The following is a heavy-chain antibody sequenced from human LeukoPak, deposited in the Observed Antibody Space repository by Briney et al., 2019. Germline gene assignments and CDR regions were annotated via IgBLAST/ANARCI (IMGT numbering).Heavy chain of an antibody. D-gene: IGHD2-21*01. J-gene: IGHJ6*02. Sequence: SETLSLTCAVYGGSFSGYYWSWIRQPPGKGLEWIGEINHSGSTNYDPSLKSRVTISVDKSKNQFSLKLSSVTAADTAVYYCARGHNPVGLWRYYYGMDVWGQGTTVTVSS. CDR1: GGSFSGYY. CDR2: INHSGST. CDR3: ARGHNPVGLWRYYYGMDV. V-gene: IGHV4-34*01.